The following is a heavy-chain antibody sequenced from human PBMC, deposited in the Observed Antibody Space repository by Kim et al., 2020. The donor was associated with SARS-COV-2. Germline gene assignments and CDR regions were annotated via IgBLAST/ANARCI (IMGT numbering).Heavy chain of an antibody. V-gene: IGHV3-33*01. Sequence: YADSVEDRLTISRENSQDMQYLRLNSLRAEDTAVYYCARDGGWSRYYRLDYWGQGTLVTVSS. J-gene: IGHJ4*02. D-gene: IGHD3-3*01. CDR3: ARDGGWSRYYRLDY.